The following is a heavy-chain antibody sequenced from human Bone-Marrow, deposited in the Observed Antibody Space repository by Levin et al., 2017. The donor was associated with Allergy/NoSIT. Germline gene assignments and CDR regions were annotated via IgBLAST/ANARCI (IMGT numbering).Heavy chain of an antibody. D-gene: IGHD6-13*01. V-gene: IGHV3-23*01. CDR1: GFTFSSYA. J-gene: IGHJ6*02. Sequence: GESLKISCAASGFTFSSYAMTWVRQAPGKGLEWVSTISARGGSTYYTDSVKGRFTISRDNSENTLCLQMNSLRAEDTAVYYCARAAGAAGRGGMDVWGQGATVTVSS. CDR3: ARAAGAAGRGGMDV. CDR2: ISARGGST.